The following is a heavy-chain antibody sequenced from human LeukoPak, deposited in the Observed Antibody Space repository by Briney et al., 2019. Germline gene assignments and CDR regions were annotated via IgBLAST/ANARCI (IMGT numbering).Heavy chain of an antibody. Sequence: AGGSLRLSCAASGFTFSSYAMSWVRQAPGKGLEWVSAISGSGGSTYYADSVRGRFTISRDNSENTLYLQMNSLRAEDTAVYYCAKTALTTVTTNFDYWGQGTLVTVSS. CDR3: AKTALTTVTTNFDY. CDR1: GFTFSSYA. D-gene: IGHD4-11*01. J-gene: IGHJ4*02. CDR2: ISGSGGST. V-gene: IGHV3-23*01.